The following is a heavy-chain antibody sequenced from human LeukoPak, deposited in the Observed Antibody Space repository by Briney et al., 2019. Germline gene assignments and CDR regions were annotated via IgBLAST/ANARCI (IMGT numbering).Heavy chain of an antibody. CDR1: GYTFTGYY. CDR3: ARGRGSYSFDY. D-gene: IGHD1-26*01. V-gene: IGHV1-2*02. J-gene: IGHJ4*02. CDR2: INPNSGDT. Sequence: ALVKVSCKASGYTFTGYYMYWVRQAPGQGLEWMGWINPNSGDTNYAQKFQGSVTMTRDTSISTAYMELSRLRSDDTAVYYCARGRGSYSFDYWGQGTLVTVSS.